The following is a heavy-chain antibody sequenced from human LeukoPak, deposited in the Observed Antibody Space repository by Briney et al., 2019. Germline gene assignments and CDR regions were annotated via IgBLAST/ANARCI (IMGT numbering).Heavy chain of an antibody. CDR3: AITIFGVGRYYFDY. V-gene: IGHV1-24*01. CDR1: GYTRTELS. Sequence: ASVKFSCKVSGYTRTELSMHWVRQAPGKGVEWMGGFDPEDGETIYAQKFQGRVTMTEDTSTDTAYMELSSLRSEDTAVYYCAITIFGVGRYYFDYWGQGTLVPVSS. J-gene: IGHJ4*02. D-gene: IGHD3-3*01. CDR2: FDPEDGET.